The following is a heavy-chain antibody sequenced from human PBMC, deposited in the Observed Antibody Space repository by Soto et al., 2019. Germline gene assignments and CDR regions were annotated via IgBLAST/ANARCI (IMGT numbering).Heavy chain of an antibody. J-gene: IGHJ6*02. V-gene: IGHV3-48*02. CDR2: INSISTTI. CDR1: GFTFSRYS. D-gene: IGHD2-8*01. Sequence: GGSLSLSSAASGFTFSRYSMNWIRPAPGKGLEWLSYINSISTTIYYADSVKGRFTISRDNAKNSLYLQMNSLRDEDTAVYYCARDFDCANRACSTGYYYYALDAWCLGTTVTAP. CDR3: ARDFDCANRACSTGYYYYALDA.